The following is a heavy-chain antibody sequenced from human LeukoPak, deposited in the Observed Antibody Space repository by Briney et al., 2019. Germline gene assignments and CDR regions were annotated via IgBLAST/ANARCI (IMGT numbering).Heavy chain of an antibody. Sequence: ASVKVSCKASGYTFTSYGISWVRQAPGQGLEWMGWISAYNGNTNYAQKLQGRVTMTTDTSTSTAYMELRSLRSDDTAVYYCARGRKPTIAAAGLFDYWGQGTLVTVSS. D-gene: IGHD6-13*01. V-gene: IGHV1-18*01. CDR3: ARGRKPTIAAAGLFDY. CDR1: GYTFTSYG. J-gene: IGHJ4*02. CDR2: ISAYNGNT.